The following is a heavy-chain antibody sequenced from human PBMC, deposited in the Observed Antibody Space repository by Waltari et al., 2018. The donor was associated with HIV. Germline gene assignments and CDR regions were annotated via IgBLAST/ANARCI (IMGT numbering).Heavy chain of an antibody. CDR1: GFTLSSYS. CDR2: ISSSSSYI. V-gene: IGHV3-21*01. J-gene: IGHJ6*02. CDR3: ARVNHYYGMDV. Sequence: EVQLVESGGGLVKSGGSLRISCAASGFTLSSYSMNWVRQAPGEGLEWVSSISSSSSYIYYADSVKGRFTISRDNAKNSLYLQMNSLCAEDTAVYYCARVNHYYGMDVWGQGTTVTVSS.